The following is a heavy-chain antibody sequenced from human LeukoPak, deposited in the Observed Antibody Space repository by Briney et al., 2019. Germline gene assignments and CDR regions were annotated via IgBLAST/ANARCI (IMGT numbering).Heavy chain of an antibody. CDR2: IYYSGST. CDR3: ARAWTRWEPRAPLH. CDR1: GGSISSYY. Sequence: PSETLSLTCTVSGGSISSYYWSWIRQPPGKGLEWIGYIYYSGSTNYNPSLKSRVTISVDTSKNQFSLKLKSVTAADTAVYYCARAWTRWEPRAPLHWGQGTLVTVSS. J-gene: IGHJ4*02. V-gene: IGHV4-59*01. D-gene: IGHD1-26*01.